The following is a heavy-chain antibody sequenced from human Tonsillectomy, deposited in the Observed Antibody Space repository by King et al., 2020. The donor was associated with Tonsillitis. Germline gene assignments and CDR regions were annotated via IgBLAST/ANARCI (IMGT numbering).Heavy chain of an antibody. CDR1: GYSISSNNW. D-gene: IGHD3-10*01. V-gene: IGHV4-28*02. CDR2: IYYSGPI. Sequence: QLQESGPGLVKPSQTLSLTCAVSGYSISSNNWWGWIRQPPGKGLEWIGYIYYSGPIYYNPSLKSRVTMSVDTSKNQFSLKLSSVTAVDTAVYYCARRAKRDYYHEYAFDIWGQGTMVTVSS. J-gene: IGHJ3*02. CDR3: ARRAKRDYYHEYAFDI.